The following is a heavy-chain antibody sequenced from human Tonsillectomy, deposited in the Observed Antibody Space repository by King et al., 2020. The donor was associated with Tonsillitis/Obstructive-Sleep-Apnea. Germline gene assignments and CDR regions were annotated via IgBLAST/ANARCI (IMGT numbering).Heavy chain of an antibody. J-gene: IGHJ4*02. D-gene: IGHD3-22*01. CDR2: ISAYNGHT. V-gene: IGHV1-18*01. Sequence: VQLVESRAELKKPGASVKVSCTASGYTFNSYGISWVRQAPGQGLEWMGWISAYNGHTNYAQKLQGRVTMTTDTSTSTAYMELRSLRSDDTAVYYCARDSMSHYFDSSTYYTFAYWGQGTLVTVSS. CDR3: ARDSMSHYFDSSTYYTFAY. CDR1: GYTFNSYG.